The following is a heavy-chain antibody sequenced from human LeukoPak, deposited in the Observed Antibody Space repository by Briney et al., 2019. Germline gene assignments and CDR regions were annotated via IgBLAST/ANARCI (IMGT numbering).Heavy chain of an antibody. Sequence: ASVKVSCKASGYTFTDYYIHWLRQAPEQGLEWMGWINPNSGGTTNAQKFQGRVSMTRDTSISTAYMEVSRLSSDDTAFYYCARGRDSDSWYFDWFDIWGQGTLVTVSS. V-gene: IGHV1-2*02. CDR3: ARGRDSDSWYFDWFDI. CDR2: INPNSGGT. J-gene: IGHJ5*02. CDR1: GYTFTDYY. D-gene: IGHD6-13*01.